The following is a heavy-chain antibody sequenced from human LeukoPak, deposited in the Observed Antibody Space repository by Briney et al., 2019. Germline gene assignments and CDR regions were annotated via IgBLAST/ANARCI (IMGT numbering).Heavy chain of an antibody. D-gene: IGHD6-19*01. CDR1: GFTFSTYA. J-gene: IGHJ4*02. Sequence: HTGGSLRLSCAASGFTFSTYAMTWVRQAPGKGLGWVSGISTSGDRTYYADSVKGRFTISRDNSKNTLYLQMNSLRAEDTAEYYCARSAVGTSCCTAVDYWGQGTLVTVSS. CDR2: ISTSGDRT. V-gene: IGHV3-23*01. CDR3: ARSAVGTSCCTAVDY.